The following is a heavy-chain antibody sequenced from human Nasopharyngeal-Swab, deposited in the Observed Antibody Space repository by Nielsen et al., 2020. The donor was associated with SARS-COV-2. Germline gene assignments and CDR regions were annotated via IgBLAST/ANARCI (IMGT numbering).Heavy chain of an antibody. CDR1: GFTFSSYS. V-gene: IGHV3-21*01. Sequence: GGSLRLSCAASGFTFSSYSMNWVRQAPGKGLEWVSSISSSSSYIYYADSVKGRFTISRDNAKNSLYLQMNSLRAEDTAVYYCAKDRYCSGGACYFNGFDYWGQGTLVTVSS. J-gene: IGHJ4*02. CDR3: AKDRYCSGGACYFNGFDY. D-gene: IGHD2-15*01. CDR2: ISSSSSYI.